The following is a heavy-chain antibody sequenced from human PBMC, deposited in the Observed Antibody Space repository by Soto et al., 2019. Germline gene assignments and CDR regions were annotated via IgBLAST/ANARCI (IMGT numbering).Heavy chain of an antibody. Sequence: SETLSLTCTVSGGSISSGGYYWSWIRQHPGKGLEWIGFIYYSGSTHYNPSLKSRVTISVDTSKNQFSLKLSSVTAADTAVYYCARDGGTLYYYDSSGYYPGAFDIWGQGTMVTASS. CDR1: GGSISSGGYY. CDR2: IYYSGST. V-gene: IGHV4-31*03. D-gene: IGHD3-22*01. CDR3: ARDGGTLYYYDSSGYYPGAFDI. J-gene: IGHJ3*02.